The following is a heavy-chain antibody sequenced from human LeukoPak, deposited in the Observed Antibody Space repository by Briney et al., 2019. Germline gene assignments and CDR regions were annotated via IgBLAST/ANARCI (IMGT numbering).Heavy chain of an antibody. CDR1: GGSIRSYY. CDR2: IYTSGST. V-gene: IGHV4-4*07. CDR3: ARDLGPVAVAGYNWFDP. Sequence: PSETLSLTCTVSGGSIRSYYWSWIRQPAGKGLEWIGRIYTSGSTNYNPSLKSRVTMSVDTSKNQFSLKLSSVTAADTAVYYCARDLGPVAVAGYNWFDPWGQGTLVTVSS. D-gene: IGHD6-19*01. J-gene: IGHJ5*02.